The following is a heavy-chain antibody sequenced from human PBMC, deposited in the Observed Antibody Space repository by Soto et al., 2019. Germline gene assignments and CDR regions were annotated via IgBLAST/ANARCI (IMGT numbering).Heavy chain of an antibody. J-gene: IGHJ6*02. CDR3: ARGQTLGCSGGSCYSYFYGMDV. D-gene: IGHD2-15*01. CDR2: INHSGST. V-gene: IGHV4-34*01. CDR1: GGSFSGYY. Sequence: PSETLSLTCAVYGGSFSGYYWSWIRQPPGKGLEWFGEINHSGSTNYNPSLKSRVTISVDTSKNQFSLKLSSVTAADTAVYYCARGQTLGCSGGSCYSYFYGMDVWCQGTTVAVSS.